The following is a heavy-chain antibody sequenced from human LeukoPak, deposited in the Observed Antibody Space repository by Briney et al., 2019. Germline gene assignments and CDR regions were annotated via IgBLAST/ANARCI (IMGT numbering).Heavy chain of an antibody. CDR3: AKFFTGEYVRAFDV. J-gene: IGHJ3*01. V-gene: IGHV3-30*18. CDR2: ISYDGSNK. Sequence: GGSLRLSCAASGFTFSSYAMHWVRQAPGKGLEWVAVISYDGSNKYYADSVKGRFTTSRDNSKNTLYLQINSLRAEDTAVYYCAKFFTGEYVRAFDVWGQGTMVTVSS. CDR1: GFTFSSYA. D-gene: IGHD3-10*02.